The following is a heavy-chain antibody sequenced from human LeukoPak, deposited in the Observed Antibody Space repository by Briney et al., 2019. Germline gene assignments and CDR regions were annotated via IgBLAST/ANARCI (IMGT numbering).Heavy chain of an antibody. J-gene: IGHJ3*02. Sequence: PSETLSLTCAVYGGSFSGYYWSWIRQPPGKGLEWIGEINHNGSTNYNPSLKSRVTISVDTSKNQFSLKLSSVTAADTAVYYCARESVGATSSYAFDIWGQGTMVTVSS. D-gene: IGHD1-26*01. CDR1: GGSFSGYY. CDR2: INHNGST. V-gene: IGHV4-34*01. CDR3: ARESVGATSSYAFDI.